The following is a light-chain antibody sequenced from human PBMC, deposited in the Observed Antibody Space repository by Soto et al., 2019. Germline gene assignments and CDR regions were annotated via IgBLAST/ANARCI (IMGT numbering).Light chain of an antibody. Sequence: QLVLTKSPSASASLGASVKLTCTLSSGHSSYAIAWHQQQPEKGPRYLMKLSSDGSHSKGDGIPDRFSGSSSGAERYLTISSLQSEDEADYYCQTWDTGARVVFGGGTRSPS. CDR2: LSSDGSH. V-gene: IGLV4-69*01. J-gene: IGLJ2*01. CDR1: SGHSSYA. CDR3: QTWDTGARVV.